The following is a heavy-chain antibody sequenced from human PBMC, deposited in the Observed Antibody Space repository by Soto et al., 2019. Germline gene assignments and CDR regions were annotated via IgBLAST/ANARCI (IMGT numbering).Heavy chain of an antibody. J-gene: IGHJ4*02. CDR1: GYSFTAYY. Sequence: ASVKVSCKASGYSFTAYYIHWVRQAPGQGLEWMGWINTDSGGTDYAQKFEGWVTLTRDTSIDTVYMELTRLKSNDTAVYYCARARYVLTGYYKGGYYYFDYWGQGTPVTVSS. D-gene: IGHD3-9*01. V-gene: IGHV1-2*04. CDR2: INTDSGGT. CDR3: ARARYVLTGYYKGGYYYFDY.